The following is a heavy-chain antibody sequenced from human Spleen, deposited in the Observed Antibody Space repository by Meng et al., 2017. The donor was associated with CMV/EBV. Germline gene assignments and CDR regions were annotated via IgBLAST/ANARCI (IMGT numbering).Heavy chain of an antibody. CDR1: GFIFSSYE. J-gene: IGHJ4*02. CDR2: ISGSGRTI. D-gene: IGHD3-22*01. Sequence: GGSLRLSCTASGFIFSSYEMNWVRQAPGKGLEWISHISGSGRTIYYTDSVKGRFTISRDNTKNSLFLQMNSLRAEDTAVYFCAKDNWQVVPDYWGQGALVTVSS. V-gene: IGHV3-48*03. CDR3: AKDNWQVVPDY.